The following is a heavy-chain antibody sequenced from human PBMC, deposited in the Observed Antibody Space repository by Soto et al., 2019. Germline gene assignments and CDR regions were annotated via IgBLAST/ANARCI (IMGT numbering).Heavy chain of an antibody. D-gene: IGHD4-17*01. Sequence: GGSLRLSCAASGFTFSSYGMHWVRQAPGKGLEWVAVIWYDGSNKYYADSVKGRFTISRDNSKNTLYLQMNSLRAEDTAVYYCARDRTVFEFDPWGQGTLVTVSS. V-gene: IGHV3-33*01. CDR3: ARDRTVFEFDP. CDR1: GFTFSSYG. J-gene: IGHJ5*02. CDR2: IWYDGSNK.